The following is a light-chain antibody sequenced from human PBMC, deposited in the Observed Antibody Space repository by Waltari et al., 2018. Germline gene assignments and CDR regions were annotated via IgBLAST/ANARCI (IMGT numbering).Light chain of an antibody. J-gene: IGKJ2*01. Sequence: EIVLTQSPATLSLSPGERATLSCRASKSVSSYLAWSQQKPGQAPRLLIYDASNRATGIPARFSGSGPGTDFTLTISSLEPEDFAVYYCQQRSNWPRTFGQGTKLEIK. V-gene: IGKV3-11*01. CDR2: DAS. CDR3: QQRSNWPRT. CDR1: KSVSSY.